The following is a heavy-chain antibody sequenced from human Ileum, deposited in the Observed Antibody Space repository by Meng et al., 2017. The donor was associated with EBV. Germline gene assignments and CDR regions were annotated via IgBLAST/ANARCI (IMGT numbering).Heavy chain of an antibody. V-gene: IGHV4-34*01. J-gene: IGHJ4*02. D-gene: IGHD6-19*01. Sequence: QVQLQTWGAGLVKSSETLSLPCAVYGGSFSGYYWTWIRQAPGRGLEWIGESNYAGSTNYNPSLKSRVTISVDTSKKQFSLNLTSVTAADTAVYYCARVMRRVNYNSGWYAKFWGQGNLVTVSS. CDR2: SNYAGST. CDR1: GGSFSGYY. CDR3: ARVMRRVNYNSGWYAKF.